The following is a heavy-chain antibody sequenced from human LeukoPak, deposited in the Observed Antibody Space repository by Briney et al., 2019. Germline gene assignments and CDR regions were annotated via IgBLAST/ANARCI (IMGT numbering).Heavy chain of an antibody. V-gene: IGHV4-31*03. Sequence: PSETLSLTCTVSGGSISSGGYYWSWIRQHPGKGLEWIGYIYYSGSTYYNPSLKSRVTISVDTSKNQFSLKLSSVTAADTAVYYCARRTNIVAGYSSGWYNYWGQGTLVTVSS. CDR2: IYYSGST. CDR1: GGSISSGGYY. D-gene: IGHD6-19*01. J-gene: IGHJ4*02. CDR3: ARRTNIVAGYSSGWYNY.